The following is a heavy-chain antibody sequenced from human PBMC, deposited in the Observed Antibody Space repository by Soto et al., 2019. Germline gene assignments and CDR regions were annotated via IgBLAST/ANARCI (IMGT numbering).Heavy chain of an antibody. CDR2: ISYDGSNK. D-gene: IGHD6-6*01. V-gene: IGHV3-30-3*01. CDR1: GFTFSSYA. J-gene: IGHJ6*02. CDR3: ARSTGARRYYGMDV. Sequence: QVQLVESGGGVVQPGRSLRLSCAASGFTFSSYAMHWVRQAPGKGLEWVAVISYDGSNKYYADSVKGRFTISRDNSKNTLYLQMNSLSAEDTAVYYCARSTGARRYYGMDVWGQGTTVTVSS.